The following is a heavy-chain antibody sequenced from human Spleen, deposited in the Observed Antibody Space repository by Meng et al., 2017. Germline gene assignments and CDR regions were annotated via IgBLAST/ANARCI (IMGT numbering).Heavy chain of an antibody. CDR2: ISSSGDTM. CDR3: ARTKDPGLILLTLAGYNFDY. CDR1: GFTFRAYS. J-gene: IGHJ4*02. Sequence: GESLEISCAASGFTFRAYSMSWIRQAPGKGLEWVSYISSSGDTMYYADSVKGRFAISRDSSNNSLLLQMNRLRAEDTAVYFCARTKDPGLILLTLAGYNFDYWGQGTLVTVSS. D-gene: IGHD5-18*01. V-gene: IGHV3-11*04.